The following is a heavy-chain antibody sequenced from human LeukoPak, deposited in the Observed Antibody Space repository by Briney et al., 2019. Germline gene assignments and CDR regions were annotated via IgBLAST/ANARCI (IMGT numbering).Heavy chain of an antibody. Sequence: GGSLRLSCTASGFTIGDYAMSWVRQAPGKGLEWVGFIRSKAYGGTTEYAASVKGRFTISRDDSKSIAYLQMNSLKTEDTAVYYCTLPMVPYYYYGMDVWGQGTTVTVSS. CDR2: IRSKAYGGTT. D-gene: IGHD3-10*01. J-gene: IGHJ6*02. V-gene: IGHV3-49*04. CDR1: GFTIGDYA. CDR3: TLPMVPYYYYGMDV.